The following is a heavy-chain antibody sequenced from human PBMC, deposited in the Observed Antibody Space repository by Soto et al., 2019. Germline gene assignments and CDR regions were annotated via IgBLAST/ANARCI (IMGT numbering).Heavy chain of an antibody. CDR3: ASLTSTTYCGGDCYSKYYYYYGMDV. V-gene: IGHV4-30-2*01. CDR2: IYHSGST. J-gene: IGHJ6*02. D-gene: IGHD2-21*02. Sequence: TLSLTCAVSGGSISSGGYSWSWIRQPPGKGLEWIGYIYHSGSTYYNPSLKSRVTISVDRSKNQFSLKLSSVTAADTAVYYCASLTSTTYCGGDCYSKYYYYYGMDVWGQGTTVTVSS. CDR1: GGSISSGGYS.